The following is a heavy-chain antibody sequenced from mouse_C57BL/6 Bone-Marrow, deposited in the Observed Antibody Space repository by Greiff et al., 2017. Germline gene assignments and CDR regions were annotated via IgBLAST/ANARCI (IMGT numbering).Heavy chain of an antibody. CDR1: GFTFSSYA. CDR2: ISDGGSYT. CDR3: ARGLDYYGSSGGFAY. D-gene: IGHD1-1*01. V-gene: IGHV5-4*03. Sequence: EVKLVESGGGLVKPGGSLKLSCAASGFTFSSYAMSWVRQTPEKRLEWVATISDGGSYTYYPDNVKGRFTISRDNAKNNLYLQMSHLKSEDTAMYYCARGLDYYGSSGGFAYWGQGTLVTVSA. J-gene: IGHJ3*01.